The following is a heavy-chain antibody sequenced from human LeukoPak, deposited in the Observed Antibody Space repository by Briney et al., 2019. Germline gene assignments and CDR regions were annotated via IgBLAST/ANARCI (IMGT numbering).Heavy chain of an antibody. CDR3: AKDKGAGGSYFKN. CDR2: ISWNSGSI. Sequence: GRSLRLSCAASGFTFDGYAMHWVRQAPGKGLEWVSGISWNSGSIGYADSVKGRFTISRDNAKNSLYLQMNSLRAEDTALYYCAKDKGAGGSYFKNWGQGTLVTVSS. D-gene: IGHD3-16*01. J-gene: IGHJ4*02. V-gene: IGHV3-9*01. CDR1: GFTFDGYA.